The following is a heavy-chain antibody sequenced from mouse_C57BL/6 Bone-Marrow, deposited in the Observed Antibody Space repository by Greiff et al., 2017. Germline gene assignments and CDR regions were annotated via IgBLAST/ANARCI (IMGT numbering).Heavy chain of an antibody. CDR2: IYPGDGDT. V-gene: IGHV1-82*01. CDR1: GYAFSSSW. Sequence: QVQLQQSGPELVKPGASVKISCKASGYAFSSSWMNWVKQRPGKGLEWIGRIYPGDGDTNYNGKFKGKATLTADKSSSPAYMQLSSLTSEDSAVYFCARKTYWSFDVWGTGTTVTVSS. J-gene: IGHJ1*03. CDR3: ARKTYWSFDV.